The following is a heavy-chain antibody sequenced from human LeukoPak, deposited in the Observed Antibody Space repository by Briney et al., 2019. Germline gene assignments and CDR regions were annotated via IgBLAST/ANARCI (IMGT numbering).Heavy chain of an antibody. V-gene: IGHV3-30*18. J-gene: IGHJ4*02. CDR1: GFTFSSYG. Sequence: PGGSLRLSCAASGFTFSSYGMHWVRQAPGKGLEWVAVISDDGSNKNYADSMKGRFTISRDNSENTLYLQMNSLRGEDTALYYCAKDVVTTGPYYYDHWGQGTLVTVSS. D-gene: IGHD2-21*02. CDR2: ISDDGSNK. CDR3: AKDVVTTGPYYYDH.